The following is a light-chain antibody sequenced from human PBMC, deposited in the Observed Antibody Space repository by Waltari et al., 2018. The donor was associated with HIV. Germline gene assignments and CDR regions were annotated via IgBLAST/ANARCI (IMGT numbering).Light chain of an antibody. CDR2: DVT. Sequence: QSALTQPASASGSPGQSITISCTGSSSDVGGYNFVSWYQQHPGKAPRVLIYDVTTRPSGVSDRFSGSRSGDTASLTISGLQPEDEADYYCESYTSTSVWVFGGGTRLTVL. CDR1: SSDVGGYNF. J-gene: IGLJ3*02. CDR3: ESYTSTSVWV. V-gene: IGLV2-14*03.